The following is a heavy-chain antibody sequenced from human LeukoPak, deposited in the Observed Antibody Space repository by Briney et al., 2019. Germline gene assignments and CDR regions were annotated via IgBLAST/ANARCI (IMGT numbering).Heavy chain of an antibody. CDR1: GFTFSSYA. J-gene: IGHJ6*02. D-gene: IGHD2-15*01. Sequence: PGGSLRLSCAASGFTFSSYAMSWVRQAPGKGLEWVSVIYSGGSTYYADSVKGRFTISRDNSKNTLYLQMNSLRAEDTAVYYCARCSGGSCYNTTYYGMDVWGQGTTVTVSS. CDR2: IYSGGST. V-gene: IGHV3-66*02. CDR3: ARCSGGSCYNTTYYGMDV.